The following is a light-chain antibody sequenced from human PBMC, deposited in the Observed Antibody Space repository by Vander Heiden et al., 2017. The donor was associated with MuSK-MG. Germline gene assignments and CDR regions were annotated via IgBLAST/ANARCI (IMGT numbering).Light chain of an antibody. CDR2: AAS. V-gene: IGKV1-39*01. Sequence: DIQMTQSPSSLSAFVGDTVTITCRASRDISTYLNWYQQKQGKAPRLLIYAASKLQSGVPSRFSGSGYGRDFTLTVASLQAEDAAPYYCQQIDSRPPNTFGGGTTLEIK. CDR1: RDISTY. CDR3: QQIDSRPPNT. J-gene: IGKJ4*01.